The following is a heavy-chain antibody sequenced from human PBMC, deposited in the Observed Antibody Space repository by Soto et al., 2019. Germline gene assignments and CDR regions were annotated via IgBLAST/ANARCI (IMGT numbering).Heavy chain of an antibody. V-gene: IGHV3-53*02. CDR1: GFTISDKY. CDR3: ASRPKLPTITTVSWHLHF. Sequence: EVQLVETGGGLIQPGGSLRLSCAASGFTISDKYMSWVRQAPGKGLEWVSVINGGGDTFYPDSVKGRFTISRDNSENTLYLQMNNLRAEDTAIYYCASRPKLPTITTVSWHLHFWGPGTLVTVSS. J-gene: IGHJ4*02. CDR2: INGGGDT. D-gene: IGHD3-22*01.